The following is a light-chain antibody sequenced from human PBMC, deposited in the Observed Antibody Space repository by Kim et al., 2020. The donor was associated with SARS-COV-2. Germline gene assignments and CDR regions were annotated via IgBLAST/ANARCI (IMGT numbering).Light chain of an antibody. J-gene: IGLJ3*02. Sequence: TVTDSCSGSRSHVGRHFVNGLQPAPGTAPNVFIYSDNPRPSGVPDRFSGSRSGTSASLAISGLQSEDGADYYCATWDVTLNGWVFGGGTQLTVL. CDR3: ATWDVTLNGWV. CDR1: RSHVGRHF. CDR2: SDN. V-gene: IGLV1-44*01.